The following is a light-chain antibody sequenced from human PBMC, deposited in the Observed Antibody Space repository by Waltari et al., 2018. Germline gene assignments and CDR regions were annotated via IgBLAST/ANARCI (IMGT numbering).Light chain of an antibody. CDR2: AAS. Sequence: DIQMTQSPSSLSASVGDRVTITWGASQGISSCLAWYQQKPGKAPELLIYAASSFQSGVPSRFSGSGSGTDFTLTISSLQPEDFATYYCQQAYSFPLTFGGGTKVE. CDR3: QQAYSFPLT. J-gene: IGKJ4*01. CDR1: QGISSC. V-gene: IGKV1-12*01.